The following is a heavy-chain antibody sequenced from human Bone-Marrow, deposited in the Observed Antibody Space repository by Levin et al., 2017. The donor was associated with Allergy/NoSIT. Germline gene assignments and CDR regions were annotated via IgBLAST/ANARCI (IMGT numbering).Heavy chain of an antibody. CDR2: IYYSGST. CDR1: GGSISSGDYY. CDR3: ARGPVVVTTIPYI. V-gene: IGHV4-31*03. J-gene: IGHJ4*02. D-gene: IGHD2-21*02. Sequence: SETLSLTCTVSGGSISSGDYYWNWIRQHPGKGLEWMGYIYYSGSTYHNPSLKSRSTISIDTSKNQFSLKLTSVTAADTAVYYCARGPVVVTTIPYIWGQGTLVTVSS.